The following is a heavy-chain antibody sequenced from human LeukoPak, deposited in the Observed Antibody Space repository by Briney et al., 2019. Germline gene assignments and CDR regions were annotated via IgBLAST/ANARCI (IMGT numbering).Heavy chain of an antibody. Sequence: SETLSLTCAVYGGSFSIYYWSWIRQPPGKGLEWIGEIKQSGRTNYNPSLKSRDTTSVDMSRNEFSLKLSSVTASDTGIYYCARGVGFVKIDYWGQGTLVTVSS. CDR2: IKQSGRT. CDR1: GGSFSIYY. V-gene: IGHV4-34*01. J-gene: IGHJ4*02. CDR3: ARGVGFVKIDY. D-gene: IGHD3-10*01.